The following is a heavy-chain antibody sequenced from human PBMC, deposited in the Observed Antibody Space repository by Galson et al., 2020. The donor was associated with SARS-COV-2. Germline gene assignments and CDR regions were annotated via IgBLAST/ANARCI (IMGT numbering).Heavy chain of an antibody. CDR1: GRPITSCGYS. Sequence: SETLSLTCNVSGRPITSCGYSWSWFRLPPGKGLEWIGNVYQSGSTYYNPSLKSRVTISIDRSRSQFSLRLTSVTAADTAVYYCARDQGGGGSQFDYWGQGTLVTVSS. J-gene: IGHJ4*02. D-gene: IGHD3-10*01. V-gene: IGHV4-30-2*01. CDR3: ARDQGGGGSQFDY. CDR2: VYQSGST.